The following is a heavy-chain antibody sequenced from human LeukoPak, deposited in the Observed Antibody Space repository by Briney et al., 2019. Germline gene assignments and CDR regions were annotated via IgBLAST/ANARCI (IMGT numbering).Heavy chain of an antibody. J-gene: IGHJ3*02. CDR3: ARSSYGAFDI. Sequence: PGGSLRLSCAASGFTFSSHWMSWVRQAPGKGLEWVADIKQDGSEKYFADSVKGRFTISRDNAKNSLYLQMNSLRPEDTAVYYCARSSYGAFDIWGQGTMVAVSS. D-gene: IGHD1-26*01. CDR1: GFTFSSHW. V-gene: IGHV3-7*05. CDR2: IKQDGSEK.